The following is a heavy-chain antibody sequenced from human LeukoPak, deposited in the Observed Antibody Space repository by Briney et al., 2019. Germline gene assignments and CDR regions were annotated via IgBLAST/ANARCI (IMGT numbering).Heavy chain of an antibody. CDR3: ARDRSIGITTADRSFEC. CDR2: ISYDGSYK. V-gene: IGHV3-30-3*01. CDR1: GFTFSSYA. Sequence: GGSLRLSCAASGFTFSSYAMHWVRQAPGKGLEWVAVISYDGSYKYYADSVRGRFSISRDNSKNTLYLQMDSLGAEDTAVYYCARDRSIGITTADRSFECWGQGILVSVSS. J-gene: IGHJ4*02. D-gene: IGHD3-10*01.